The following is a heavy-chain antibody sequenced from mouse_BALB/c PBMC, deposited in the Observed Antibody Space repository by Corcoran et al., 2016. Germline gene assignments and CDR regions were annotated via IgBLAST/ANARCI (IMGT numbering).Heavy chain of an antibody. CDR1: GFNIKDTY. V-gene: IGHV14-3*02. J-gene: IGHJ1*01. Sequence: EVQLQQSGAELVKPGASVKLSCKASGFNIKDTYMHWVKQRPEQGLEWIGRIDPANGNTKYDPKFQGKATITADTSSNTAYLQLSSLTSEDTAVYYCANWDWYFDVWGAATTVTVSS. CDR2: IDPANGNT. D-gene: IGHD4-1*01. CDR3: ANWDWYFDV.